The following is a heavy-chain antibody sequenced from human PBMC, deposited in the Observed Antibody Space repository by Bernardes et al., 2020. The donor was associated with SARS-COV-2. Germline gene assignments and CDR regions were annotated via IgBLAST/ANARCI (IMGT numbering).Heavy chain of an antibody. Sequence: GGSLRLSCAASGFTFSSYEMNWVRQAPGKGVEWVSYISNSGSTIYYADSVKGRFTISRDNAKNSLYLQMNSLRAEDTAVYYCARGGTYYDILTGYQNYYYGMDVWGQGTTVTVSS. CDR2: ISNSGSTI. D-gene: IGHD3-9*01. J-gene: IGHJ6*02. V-gene: IGHV3-48*03. CDR1: GFTFSSYE. CDR3: ARGGTYYDILTGYQNYYYGMDV.